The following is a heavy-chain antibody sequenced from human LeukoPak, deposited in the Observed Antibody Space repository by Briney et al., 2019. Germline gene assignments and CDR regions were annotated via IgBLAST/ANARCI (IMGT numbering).Heavy chain of an antibody. Sequence: GGSLRLSCAASGFTFTSYEMNWVRQAPGKGLEWVSYISSSGSTTYYADSMKGRFTISRDNARNSLYLQMNSLRAEDTAVYYCARSPAGANYYLDVWGKGTTVTISS. V-gene: IGHV3-48*03. CDR1: GFTFTSYE. CDR2: ISSSGSTT. CDR3: ARSPAGANYYLDV. J-gene: IGHJ6*03. D-gene: IGHD3-10*01.